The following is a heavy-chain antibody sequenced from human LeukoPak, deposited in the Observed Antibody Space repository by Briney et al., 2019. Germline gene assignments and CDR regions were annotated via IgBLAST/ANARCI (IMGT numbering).Heavy chain of an antibody. CDR3: ARGVGAFSNWFDP. CDR1: GFTFSNYA. J-gene: IGHJ5*02. D-gene: IGHD1-26*01. V-gene: IGHV3-23*01. CDR2: ITGSGDGT. Sequence: GGSLRLSCAASGFTFSNYAMMWVRQAPGKRLEWVSSITGSGDGTYYADSVRGRFTISRDNSKNTLYLQMGSLRAEDMAVYYCARGVGAFSNWFDPWGQGTLVTVSS.